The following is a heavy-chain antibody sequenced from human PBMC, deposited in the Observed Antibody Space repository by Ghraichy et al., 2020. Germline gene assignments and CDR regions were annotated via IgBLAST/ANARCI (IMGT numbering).Heavy chain of an antibody. CDR1: EYTFTGYY. Sequence: ASVKVSCKASEYTFTGYYMHWVRQAPGQGLEWMGWINPNSGGTNYAQKFQGRVTMTRDTSISTAYMELSRLRSDDTAVYYCASGRANINYYDSSGHDAFDIWGQGTMVTVSS. CDR3: ASGRANINYYDSSGHDAFDI. CDR2: INPNSGGT. J-gene: IGHJ3*02. V-gene: IGHV1-2*02. D-gene: IGHD3-22*01.